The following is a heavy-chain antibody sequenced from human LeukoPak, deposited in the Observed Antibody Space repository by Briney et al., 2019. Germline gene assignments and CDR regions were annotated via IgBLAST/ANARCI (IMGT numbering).Heavy chain of an antibody. V-gene: IGHV3-74*01. CDR3: ARDLRIVGATKGGIYYYYYMDV. J-gene: IGHJ6*03. CDR1: GFTFSSYW. Sequence: GGSLRLSCAASGFTFSSYWMHWVRQAPGKGLVWVSRINSDGRSTSYADSVKGRFTISRDNAKNTLYLQMNSLRAEDTAVYYCARDLRIVGATKGGIYYYYYMDVWGKGTTVTVSS. CDR2: INSDGRST. D-gene: IGHD1-26*01.